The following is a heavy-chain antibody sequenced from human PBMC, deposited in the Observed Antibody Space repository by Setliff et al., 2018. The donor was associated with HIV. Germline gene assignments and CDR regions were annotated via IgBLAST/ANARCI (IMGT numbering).Heavy chain of an antibody. CDR2: IYHSGTT. CDR3: ARGGSYYKLDY. J-gene: IGHJ4*02. CDR1: GGSISSPAW. Sequence: PSETLSLTCAVSGGSISSPAWWSWVRQTPGKGLQMIGEIYHSGTTNYNPSLKSRVNISVDKSKNHFSLNLTSVTAADTAVYYCARGGSYYKLDYWGQGTLVTVSS. D-gene: IGHD3-10*01. V-gene: IGHV4-4*02.